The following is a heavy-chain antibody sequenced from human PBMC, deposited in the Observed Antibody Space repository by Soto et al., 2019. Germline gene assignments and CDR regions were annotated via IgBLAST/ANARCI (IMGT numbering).Heavy chain of an antibody. Sequence: GGSLTPSCATYGFTFSRYSMNWVRQAPGKGLEWVSAISCGSSYIYYADSVKGRLTISRDNAKNSLYLQMNSLGAEETAVYYCARGRIAVAGRVDYWGQGTLVTVSS. CDR1: GFTFSRYS. D-gene: IGHD6-19*01. CDR3: ARGRIAVAGRVDY. J-gene: IGHJ4*02. V-gene: IGHV3-21*01. CDR2: ISCGSSYI.